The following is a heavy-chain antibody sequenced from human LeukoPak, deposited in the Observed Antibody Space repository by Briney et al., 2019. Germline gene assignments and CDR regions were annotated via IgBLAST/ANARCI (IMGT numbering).Heavy chain of an antibody. CDR1: GGSFSGYY. V-gene: IGHV4-34*01. D-gene: IGHD6-13*01. Sequence: SETLSLTCAVYGGSFSGYYWSWIRQPPGKGLEWIGEINHSGSTNYNPSLKSRVTISVDTSKNQFSLKLSSVTAADTAVYYCARDSDSRTYYYYMDVWGKGTTVTVSS. J-gene: IGHJ6*03. CDR3: ARDSDSRTYYYYMDV. CDR2: INHSGST.